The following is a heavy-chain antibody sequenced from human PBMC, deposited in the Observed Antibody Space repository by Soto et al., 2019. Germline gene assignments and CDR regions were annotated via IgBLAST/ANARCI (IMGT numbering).Heavy chain of an antibody. CDR3: ARDRGYCSSTSCYRTYYYYYGMDV. D-gene: IGHD2-2*01. J-gene: IGHJ6*02. V-gene: IGHV1-2*02. CDR2: INPNSGCT. Sequence: GASVKVSFKASGYTFTGYYMHWERQAPGQGLAWMGWINPNSGCTNYEQKFQGRVTITRDTSISAAYMELGRLRSDDTAVYYCARDRGYCSSTSCYRTYYYYYGMDVWGQGTTVTVSS. CDR1: GYTFTGYY.